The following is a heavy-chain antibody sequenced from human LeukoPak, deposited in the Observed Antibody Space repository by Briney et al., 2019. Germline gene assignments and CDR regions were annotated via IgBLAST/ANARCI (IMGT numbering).Heavy chain of an antibody. CDR3: ARVVPAAIFDY. Sequence: SETLSLTCAVSGGSISSGGYSWSWIRQPPGKGLEWIGYIYHSGSTYYNPSLKSRVTISVDRSKNQFSLKLSSVTAADTAVYYYARVVPAAIFDYWGQGTLVTVSS. CDR1: GGSISSGGYS. CDR2: IYHSGST. V-gene: IGHV4-30-2*01. D-gene: IGHD2-2*01. J-gene: IGHJ4*02.